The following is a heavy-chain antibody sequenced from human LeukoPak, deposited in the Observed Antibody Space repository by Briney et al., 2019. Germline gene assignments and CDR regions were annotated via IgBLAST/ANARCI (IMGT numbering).Heavy chain of an antibody. V-gene: IGHV1-18*01. CDR3: ARKGKPYSSSSAGGGYYYYYMDV. CDR1: GYTFTSYG. Sequence: ASVKVSCKASGYTFTSYGISWVRQAPGQGLEWMGWISAYNGNTNYAQKLQGRVTMTTDTSTSTAYMELSSLRSEDTAVYYCARKGKPYSSSSAGGGYYYYYMDVWGKGPTVTVSS. J-gene: IGHJ6*03. CDR2: ISAYNGNT. D-gene: IGHD6-6*01.